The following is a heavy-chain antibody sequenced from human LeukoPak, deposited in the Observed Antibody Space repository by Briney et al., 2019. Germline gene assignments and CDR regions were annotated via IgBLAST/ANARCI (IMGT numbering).Heavy chain of an antibody. D-gene: IGHD3-22*01. J-gene: IGHJ4*02. CDR2: ISAYNGNT. CDR1: GYTFTSYG. CDR3: ARDGASITMIPGPVRGPYFDY. Sequence: ASVNVSCKASGYTFTSYGISWVRQAPGQGLEWMGWISAYNGNTNYAQKLQGRVTMTTDTSTSTAYMELRSLRSDDTAVYYCARDGASITMIPGPVRGPYFDYWGRGTLVTVSS. V-gene: IGHV1-18*01.